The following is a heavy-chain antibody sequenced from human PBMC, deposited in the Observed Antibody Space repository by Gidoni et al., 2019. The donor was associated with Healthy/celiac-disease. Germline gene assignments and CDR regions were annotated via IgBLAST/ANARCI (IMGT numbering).Heavy chain of an antibody. CDR1: GFTFSSYA. D-gene: IGHD2-2*01. V-gene: IGHV3-30-3*01. CDR3: ARETWVGTSCFDY. J-gene: IGHJ4*02. CDR2: ISYDGSNK. Sequence: QVQLVESGGGVVQPGRSLRRSCAASGFTFSSYAMHWVRQAPGKGLEWVAVISYDGSNKYYADSVKGRFTISRDNSKNTLYLQMNSLRAEDTAVYYCARETWVGTSCFDYWGQGTLVTVSS.